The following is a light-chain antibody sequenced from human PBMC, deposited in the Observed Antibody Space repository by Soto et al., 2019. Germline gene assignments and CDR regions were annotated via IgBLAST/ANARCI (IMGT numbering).Light chain of an antibody. CDR2: DVI. Sequence: QSVLTQPRSVSGSPGQSVTISCTGTSSDVGGYNSVSWYQQHPGKAPKLIIYDVIKRPSGVPNRFSGSKSGYTASLTISGLRAEDEADYYCCSYAGSYILVFGGGTKLTVL. V-gene: IGLV2-11*01. J-gene: IGLJ2*01. CDR3: CSYAGSYILV. CDR1: SSDVGGYNS.